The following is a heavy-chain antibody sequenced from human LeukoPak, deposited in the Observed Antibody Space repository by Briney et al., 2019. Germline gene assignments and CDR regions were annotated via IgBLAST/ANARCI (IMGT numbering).Heavy chain of an antibody. V-gene: IGHV4-59*01. CDR3: ARDLGLQHAFDI. D-gene: IGHD2-15*01. Sequence: PSETLSLTCTVSGGSISSYYWSWIRQPPGKGLEWIGYIYYSGSTNYNPSLKSRVTISVDTSKNQFPLKLSSVTAAGTAVYYCARDLGLQHAFDIWGQGTMVTVSS. CDR1: GGSISSYY. CDR2: IYYSGST. J-gene: IGHJ3*02.